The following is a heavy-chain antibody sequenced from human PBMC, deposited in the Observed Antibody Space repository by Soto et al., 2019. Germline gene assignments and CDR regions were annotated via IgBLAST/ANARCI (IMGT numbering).Heavy chain of an antibody. CDR3: ARLLLRGAYSSSLGDYYYGMDV. CDR2: IYPGDSDT. V-gene: IGHV5-51*01. Sequence: GESLKISCKGSGYSFTSYWIGWVRQMPGKGLEWMGIIYPGDSDTRYSPSFQGQVTISADKSISTAYLQWSSLKASDTAMYYCARLLLRGAYSSSLGDYYYGMDVWGQGTTVTVSS. CDR1: GYSFTSYW. J-gene: IGHJ6*02. D-gene: IGHD6-6*01.